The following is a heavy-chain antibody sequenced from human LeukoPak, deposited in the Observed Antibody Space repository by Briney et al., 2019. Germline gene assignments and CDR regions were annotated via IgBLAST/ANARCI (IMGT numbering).Heavy chain of an antibody. CDR1: GFTFRSYA. V-gene: IGHV3-30*14. Sequence: GGSLRLSCADSGFTFRSYAMNWVRQAPGKGLEWVAVISNDGSNKYYADSVKARFTISRDNSKNTLYLQMNSLRAEDTAVYYCARVGKGGYSYVDDAFDIWGQGTMVTVSS. J-gene: IGHJ3*02. CDR3: ARVGKGGYSYVDDAFDI. D-gene: IGHD5-18*01. CDR2: ISNDGSNK.